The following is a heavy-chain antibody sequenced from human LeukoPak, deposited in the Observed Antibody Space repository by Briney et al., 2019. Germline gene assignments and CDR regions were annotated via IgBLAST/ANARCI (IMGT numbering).Heavy chain of an antibody. Sequence: GGSLRLSCAASGFTFSNYAISWVRQAPGKGLEWVSIISGSAVTTFYADSVRGRFTISRDNSKNTLYLQMNSLRAEDTALYHCARGTYGDINPPDYWGQGTLVTVSS. CDR2: ISGSAVTT. V-gene: IGHV3-23*01. CDR3: ARGTYGDINPPDY. D-gene: IGHD4-17*01. CDR1: GFTFSNYA. J-gene: IGHJ4*02.